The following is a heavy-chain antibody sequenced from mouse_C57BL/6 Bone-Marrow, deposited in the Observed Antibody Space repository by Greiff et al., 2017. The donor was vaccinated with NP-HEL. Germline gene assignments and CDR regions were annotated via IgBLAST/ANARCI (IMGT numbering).Heavy chain of an antibody. CDR1: GYAFSSYW. V-gene: IGHV1-80*01. CDR3: AKDWNYFDY. CDR2: IYPGDGDT. J-gene: IGHJ2*01. Sequence: VKLVESGAELVKPGASVKISCKASGYAFSSYWMNWVKQRPGKGLEWIGQIYPGDGDTNYTGQITGKATLTADKTSSTAYMQLSSLTSEDAAVYFCAKDWNYFDYWGQGTTLTVSS. D-gene: IGHD4-1*01.